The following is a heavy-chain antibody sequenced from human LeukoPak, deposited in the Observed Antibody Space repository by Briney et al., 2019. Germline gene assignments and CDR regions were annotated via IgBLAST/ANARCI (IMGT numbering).Heavy chain of an antibody. CDR1: GYTFSGYY. Sequence: ASVKVSCKASGYTFSGYYIHWVRQAPGQGLEWMGWINANSGGTKYAQNFQLGVTLTRATSIATAYMELSSLRSDDTAVYYCARGGNYYDTSGYYPDYWGQGTLVTVSP. J-gene: IGHJ4*02. CDR3: ARGGNYYDTSGYYPDY. V-gene: IGHV1-2*02. CDR2: INANSGGT. D-gene: IGHD3-22*01.